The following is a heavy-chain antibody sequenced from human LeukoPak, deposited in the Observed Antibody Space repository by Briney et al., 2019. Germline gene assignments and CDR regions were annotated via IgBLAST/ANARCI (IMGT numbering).Heavy chain of an antibody. CDR3: ASRENSGTLLDAFDI. CDR2: ISAYNGDT. Sequence: GASVKVSCKASGYTFTTYGISWVRQAPGQGLEWMGWISAYNGDTNYAQKLQGRVTMTTDTSTSTAYMELSSLRSEDTAVYYCASRENSGTLLDAFDIWGQGTMVTVSS. D-gene: IGHD1-26*01. V-gene: IGHV1-18*01. CDR1: GYTFTTYG. J-gene: IGHJ3*02.